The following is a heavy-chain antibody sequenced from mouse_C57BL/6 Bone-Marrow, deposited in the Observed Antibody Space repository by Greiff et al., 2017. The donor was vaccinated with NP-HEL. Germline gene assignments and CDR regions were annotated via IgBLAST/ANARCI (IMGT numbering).Heavy chain of an antibody. Sequence: LVESGAELVRPGASVTLSCKASGYTFTDYEMHWVKQTPVHGLEWIGAIDPETGGTAYNQKFKGKAILTADKSSSTAYMELRSLTSEDSAVYYCTRSGFITTVVAPIGYWGQGTTLTVSS. D-gene: IGHD1-1*01. CDR2: IDPETGGT. CDR1: GYTFTDYE. J-gene: IGHJ2*01. CDR3: TRSGFITTVVAPIGY. V-gene: IGHV1-15*01.